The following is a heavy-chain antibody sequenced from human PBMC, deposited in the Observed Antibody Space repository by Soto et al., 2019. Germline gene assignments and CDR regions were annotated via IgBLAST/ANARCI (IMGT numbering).Heavy chain of an antibody. J-gene: IGHJ4*01. CDR2: IWYDGSQK. CDR3: AKEVWGLYTCCRPLDN. Sequence: GGSLRLSCAASGFHFSRFGMYLVRQSPGKGLEWVALIWYDGSQKYYADSVKGRFTISRDNSNNTLYLQMSSLRADDTAVYYCAKEVWGLYTCCRPLDNWGHGTLVTVSS. V-gene: IGHV3-30*02. CDR1: GFHFSRFG. D-gene: IGHD1-26*01.